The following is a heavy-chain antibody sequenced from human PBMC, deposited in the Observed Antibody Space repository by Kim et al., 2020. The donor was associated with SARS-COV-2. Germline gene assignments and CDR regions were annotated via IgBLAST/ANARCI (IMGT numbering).Heavy chain of an antibody. CDR3: ARHARRGMITFGGVIARGMDV. CDR1: GGSISSSSYY. Sequence: SETLSLTCTVSGGSISSSSYYWGWIRQPPGKGLEWIGSIYYSGSTYYNPSLKSRVTISVDTSKNQFSLKLSSVTAADTAVYYCARHARRGMITFGGVIARGMDVWGQGTTVTVSS. D-gene: IGHD3-16*02. V-gene: IGHV4-39*01. CDR2: IYYSGST. J-gene: IGHJ6*02.